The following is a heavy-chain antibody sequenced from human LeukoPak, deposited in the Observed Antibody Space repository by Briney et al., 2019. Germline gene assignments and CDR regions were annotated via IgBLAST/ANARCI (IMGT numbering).Heavy chain of an antibody. J-gene: IGHJ4*02. D-gene: IGHD5-12*01. CDR3: AREGVSGYDIYFDY. CDR2: INPSGGST. V-gene: IGHV1-46*01. CDR1: GYTFTSYY. Sequence: ASVKVSCKASGYTFTSYYMHWVRQAPGQGLEWMGIINPSGGSTSYAQKFQGRVTMTRDTSTSTAYMELRSLRSDDTAVYYCAREGVSGYDIYFDYWGQGTLVTVSS.